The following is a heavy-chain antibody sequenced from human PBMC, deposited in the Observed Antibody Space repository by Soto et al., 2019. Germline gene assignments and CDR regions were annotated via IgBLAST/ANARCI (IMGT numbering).Heavy chain of an antibody. V-gene: IGHV3-21*01. CDR2: ISSSSSYI. Sequence: EVQLVESGGSLVKPGGSLRLSCAASGFTFSSYSMNWVRQAPGKGLEWVSSISSSSSYIYYADSVKGRFTISRDNAKNSLYLHMNSLRAEDTAVYYCARYSSSWHNDYWGQGTLVTVSS. CDR1: GFTFSSYS. CDR3: ARYSSSWHNDY. J-gene: IGHJ4*02. D-gene: IGHD6-13*01.